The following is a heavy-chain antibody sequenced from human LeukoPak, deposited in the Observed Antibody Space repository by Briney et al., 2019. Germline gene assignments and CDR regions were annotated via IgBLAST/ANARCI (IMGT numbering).Heavy chain of an antibody. CDR2: IHASGTT. CDR3: ARDGADVYGRAFDY. J-gene: IGHJ4*02. CDR1: GGSISSYF. Sequence: PSETLSLTCNVSGGSISSYFWTWIRQPAGKGLEWFGRIHASGTTNYNSSLKSRVSMSVDTSKNQFSLKLTSVTAADTAVYFCARDGADVYGRAFDYWGQGTLVSVSS. D-gene: IGHD3-10*01. V-gene: IGHV4-4*07.